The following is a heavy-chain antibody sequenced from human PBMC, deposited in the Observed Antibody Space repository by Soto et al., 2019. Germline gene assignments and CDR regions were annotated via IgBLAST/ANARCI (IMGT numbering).Heavy chain of an antibody. V-gene: IGHV4-31*03. Sequence: QVQLQESGPGLVKPSQTLSLTCTVSGGSISSGGYYWSWIRQHPGKGLEWIGYIYYSGSTYYNPSLKSRVTISGDTSKNQFSLKLSSVTAADTAVYYCARGRGTVTTVTTHLDYWGQGTLVTVSS. CDR2: IYYSGST. CDR3: ARGRGTVTTVTTHLDY. J-gene: IGHJ4*02. CDR1: GGSISSGGYY. D-gene: IGHD4-17*01.